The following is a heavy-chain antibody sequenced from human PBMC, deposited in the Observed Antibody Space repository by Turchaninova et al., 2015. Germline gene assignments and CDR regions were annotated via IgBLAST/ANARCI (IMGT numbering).Heavy chain of an antibody. J-gene: IGHJ4*02. CDR2: INHSGST. CDR1: GGSFSGYY. CDR3: ARGESSGSYYPYFDS. Sequence: QVQLQQWGAGLLKPSETLSRPCAAYGGSFSGYYWSWTRQPPGKGLEWIEEINHSGSTNYNPPLKSRVTISVDNSKNQFSLRLSSVTAADTAVYYCARGESSGSYYPYFDSWGQGTLVSVSS. D-gene: IGHD3-10*01. V-gene: IGHV4-34*01.